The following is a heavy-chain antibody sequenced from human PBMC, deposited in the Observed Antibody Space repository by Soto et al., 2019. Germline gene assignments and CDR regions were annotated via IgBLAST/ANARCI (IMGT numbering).Heavy chain of an antibody. D-gene: IGHD1-1*01. CDR2: ISSSSSYI. CDR1: GFTFSSYI. Sequence: DVQLVESGGGLVKPGGSLRLSCAASGFTFSSYIMNWVRQASGKGLEWVSSISSSSSYIYYADSVKGRFTISRDNAKNSLYLQMNSMRAEDTAVYYCARAPSGNIIDYWGQGTLVTVSS. J-gene: IGHJ4*02. CDR3: ARAPSGNIIDY. V-gene: IGHV3-21*01.